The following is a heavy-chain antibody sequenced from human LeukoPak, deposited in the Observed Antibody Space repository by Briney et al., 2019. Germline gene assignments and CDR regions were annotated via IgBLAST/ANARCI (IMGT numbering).Heavy chain of an antibody. CDR2: IYYSGST. J-gene: IGHJ4*02. Sequence: PSETLSLTCTVSGGSISSGGYYWSWIRQHPGKGLEWIGYIYYSGSTYYNPSLKSRVTISVDTSKNQFSLKLSSVTPEDTAVYYCARDRALYYFDYWGQGTLVTVSS. D-gene: IGHD1-26*01. CDR1: GGSISSGGYY. V-gene: IGHV4-31*03. CDR3: ARDRALYYFDY.